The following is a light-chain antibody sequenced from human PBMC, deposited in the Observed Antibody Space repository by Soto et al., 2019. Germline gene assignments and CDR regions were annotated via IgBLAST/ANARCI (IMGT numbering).Light chain of an antibody. V-gene: IGKV3-11*01. CDR2: DAS. Sequence: DIVMTQSPGTLSVSPGERATLSCRASQSVSSYLAWYQQKPGQAPRLLIYDASNRATGIPARFSGSGSGTDFTLTISSLEPEDFAVYYCQQRSNWPRTFGQGTKVDIK. J-gene: IGKJ1*01. CDR3: QQRSNWPRT. CDR1: QSVSSY.